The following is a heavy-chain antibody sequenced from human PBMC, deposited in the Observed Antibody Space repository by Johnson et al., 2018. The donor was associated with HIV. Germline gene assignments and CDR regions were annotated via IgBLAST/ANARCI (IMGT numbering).Heavy chain of an antibody. CDR2: IRYDGSNK. V-gene: IGHV3-30*02. Sequence: QVQLVESGGGVVQPGGSLRLSCAASGFTFSSYGMHWVRQAPGKGLEWVAFIRYDGSNKYYADSVKGRFTISRDNSKNTLYLQMNTLRAEDTAIYYCARDPGWGAFDIWGQGTVVTVSS. CDR1: GFTFSSYG. D-gene: IGHD3-16*01. J-gene: IGHJ3*02. CDR3: ARDPGWGAFDI.